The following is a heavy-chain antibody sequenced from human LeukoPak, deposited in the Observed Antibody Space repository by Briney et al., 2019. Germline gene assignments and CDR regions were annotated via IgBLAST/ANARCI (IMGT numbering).Heavy chain of an antibody. J-gene: IGHJ6*02. Sequence: EASETLSLTCTVSGGSISSGDYYWSWIRQPPGKGLEWIGYIYYSGSTYYNPSLKSRVTISVDKSKNQFSLKLSSVTAADTAVYYCARVVSLWFGETYYYGMDVWGQGTTVTVSS. CDR1: GGSISSGDYY. CDR2: IYYSGST. V-gene: IGHV4-30-4*08. D-gene: IGHD3-10*01. CDR3: ARVVSLWFGETYYYGMDV.